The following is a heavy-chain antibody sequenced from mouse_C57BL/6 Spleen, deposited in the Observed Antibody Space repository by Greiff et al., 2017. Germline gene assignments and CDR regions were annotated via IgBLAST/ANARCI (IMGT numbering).Heavy chain of an antibody. V-gene: IGHV1-26*01. CDR1: GYTFTDYY. CDR3: ARATVVPHMDY. J-gene: IGHJ2*01. D-gene: IGHD1-1*01. Sequence: EVQLQQSGPELVKPGASVKISCKASGYTFTDYYMNWVKQSPGKSLEWIGDINPNNGGTSYNQKFKGKATLTVDKSSSTAYMQLRSLTSEDSAVDYCARATVVPHMDYWGQGTTLTVSS. CDR2: INPNNGGT.